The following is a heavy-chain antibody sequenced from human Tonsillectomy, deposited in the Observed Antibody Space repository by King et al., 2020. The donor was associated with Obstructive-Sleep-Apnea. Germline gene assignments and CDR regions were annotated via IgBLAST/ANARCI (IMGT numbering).Heavy chain of an antibody. CDR1: GFSLSNARMG. V-gene: IGHV2-26*01. J-gene: IGHJ6*02. D-gene: IGHD3-9*01. Sequence: TLKESGPVLVKPTETLTLTCTVSGFSLSNARMGVSWIRQPPGKALEWLAHIFSNDEKSYSTSLKSRLTISKDTSKSQVVLTMTNMDPVDTATYYCARIRDWDFDWLLGRYYYYGMDVRGQGTTVTVSS. CDR3: ARIRDWDFDWLLGRYYYYGMDV. CDR2: IFSNDEK.